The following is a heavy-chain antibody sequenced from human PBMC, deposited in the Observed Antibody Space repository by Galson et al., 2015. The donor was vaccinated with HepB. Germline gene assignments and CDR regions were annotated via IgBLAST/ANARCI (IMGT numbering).Heavy chain of an antibody. D-gene: IGHD3-9*01. J-gene: IGHJ6*02. CDR3: ARHHYDLLTGYGPGRDYIMDV. CDR1: GYRFTSYW. V-gene: IGHV5-10-1*01. CDR2: IDPSDSYT. Sequence: QSGAEVKKPGESLRISCEAYGYRFTSYWISWVRQMPGKGLEWMGRIDPSDSYTTYSPSFQGHVTISVDKSIRTAYLQWSRLKASDTAMYYCARHHYDLLTGYGPGRDYIMDVWGQGTTVTVSS.